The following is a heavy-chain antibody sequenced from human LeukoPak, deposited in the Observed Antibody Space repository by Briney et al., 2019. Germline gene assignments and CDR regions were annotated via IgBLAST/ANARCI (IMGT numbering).Heavy chain of an antibody. CDR3: ARDRDGYNFDY. J-gene: IGHJ4*02. D-gene: IGHD5-24*01. V-gene: IGHV3-48*03. Sequence: GGSLRLSCAASGFTFSSYEMNWVRQAPGKGLEWVSYISSSGSTIYYADSVKGRFTISRDNAKNSLYLQMNSLRAEDTAVYYCARDRDGYNFDYWGQATLVTVSS. CDR2: ISSSGSTI. CDR1: GFTFSSYE.